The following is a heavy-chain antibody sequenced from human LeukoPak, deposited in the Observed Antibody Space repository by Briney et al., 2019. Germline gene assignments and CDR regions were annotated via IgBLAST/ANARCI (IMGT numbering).Heavy chain of an antibody. V-gene: IGHV4-34*01. CDR1: GGSFSGYY. D-gene: IGHD2-2*01. Sequence: PWETLSLTCAVYGGSFSGYYWSWIRQPPGKGLEWIGEINHSGSTNYNPSLKSRVTISVDTSKNQFSLKLSSVTAADTAVYYCARSCGSTSCYRYWGQGTLVTVSS. CDR3: ARSCGSTSCYRY. J-gene: IGHJ4*02. CDR2: INHSGST.